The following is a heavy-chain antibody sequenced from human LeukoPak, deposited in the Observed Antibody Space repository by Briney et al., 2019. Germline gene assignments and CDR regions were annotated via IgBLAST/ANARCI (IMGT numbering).Heavy chain of an antibody. D-gene: IGHD2-15*01. CDR1: GFTFSTYW. Sequence: GGSLRLSCAVSGFTFSTYWMSWVRQVPGKGLEWVANIKQDGSEKNYVDSVKGRFTISRDNAKNSLYLQMNSLRAEDTAVYYCARDNVGSCSGGTCFDYWGQGTLVTVSS. V-gene: IGHV3-7*01. CDR3: ARDNVGSCSGGTCFDY. CDR2: IKQDGSEK. J-gene: IGHJ4*02.